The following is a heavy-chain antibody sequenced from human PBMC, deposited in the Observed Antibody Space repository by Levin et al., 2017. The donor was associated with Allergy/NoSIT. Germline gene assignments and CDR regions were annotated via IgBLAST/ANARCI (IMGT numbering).Heavy chain of an antibody. CDR1: GYSFTSYW. Sequence: PGGSLRLSCKGSGYSFTSYWIGWVRQMPGKGLEWMGIIYPGDSDTRYTPSFQGQVTISADKSISTAYLQWSSLKASDTAMYYCAIRGAVGDSFGYYFDYWGQGTLVTVSS. CDR2: IYPGDSDT. V-gene: IGHV5-51*01. CDR3: AIRGAVGDSFGYYFDY. J-gene: IGHJ4*02. D-gene: IGHD2-21*02.